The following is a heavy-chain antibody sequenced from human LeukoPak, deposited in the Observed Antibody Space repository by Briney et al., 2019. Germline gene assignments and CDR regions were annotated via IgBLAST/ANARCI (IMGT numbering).Heavy chain of an antibody. D-gene: IGHD3-22*01. J-gene: IGHJ4*02. CDR2: IYYSGST. CDR1: GGSISSYY. CDR3: ARSSGYYYHLDY. Sequence: PPETLSLTCTVSGGSISSYYWSWIRQPPGKGLEWIGYIYYSGSTNYNPSLKSRVTISVDTSKNQFSLKLSSVTAADTAVYYCARSSGYYYHLDYWGQGTLVTVSS. V-gene: IGHV4-59*01.